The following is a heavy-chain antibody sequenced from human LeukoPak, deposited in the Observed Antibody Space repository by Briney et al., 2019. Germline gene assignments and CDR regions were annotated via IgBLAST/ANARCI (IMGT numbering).Heavy chain of an antibody. J-gene: IGHJ4*02. CDR3: AKDQVNYYGSGSFPH. CDR2: ISYDGSNK. Sequence: PGRSLRLSCAASGFTFSSYGMHWVRQAPGKGLEWVAVISYDGSNKYYADSVKGRFTISRDNSKNTLYLQMNSLRAEDTAVYYCAKDQVNYYGSGSFPHWGQGTLVTVSS. V-gene: IGHV3-30*18. CDR1: GFTFSSYG. D-gene: IGHD3-10*01.